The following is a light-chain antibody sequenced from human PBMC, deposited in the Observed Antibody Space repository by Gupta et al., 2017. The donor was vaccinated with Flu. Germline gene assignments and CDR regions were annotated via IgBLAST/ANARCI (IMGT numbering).Light chain of an antibody. Sequence: VSPGQTASITCSGDKLGDKYACWYQQKPGQSPVLVIYQDSKRPSGIPERFSGSNSGNTATLTISGTQAMDEADYYCQAWDSSTAWVFGGGTKLTVL. V-gene: IGLV3-1*01. CDR2: QDS. J-gene: IGLJ3*02. CDR3: QAWDSSTAWV. CDR1: KLGDKY.